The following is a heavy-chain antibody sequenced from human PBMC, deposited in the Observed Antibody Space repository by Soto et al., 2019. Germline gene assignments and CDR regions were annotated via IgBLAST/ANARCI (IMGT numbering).Heavy chain of an antibody. CDR2: ISSSSSYI. V-gene: IGHV3-21*01. D-gene: IGHD2-15*01. J-gene: IGHJ4*02. Sequence: EVQLVESGGGLVKPGGSLRLSCAASGFTFSSYSMNWVCQAPGKGLEWVSSISSSSSYIYYADSVKGRFTISRDNAKNSLYLQMNSLRAEDTAVYYCARDEMVAAKGIDYWCQGTLVTVSS. CDR1: GFTFSSYS. CDR3: ARDEMVAAKGIDY.